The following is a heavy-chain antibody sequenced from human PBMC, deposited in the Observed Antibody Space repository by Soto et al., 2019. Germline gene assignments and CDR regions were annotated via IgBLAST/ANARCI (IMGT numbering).Heavy chain of an antibody. CDR1: GFSFSGYS. D-gene: IGHD2-15*01. CDR2: IWYDGSQK. J-gene: IGHJ5*02. V-gene: IGHV3-33*01. Sequence: QVQVVESGGGVVQPGRSLRLSCAASGFSFSGYSMHWVRQAPGKGLEWVAVIWYDGSQKYYADSVKGRFTISRDISKNTLYLQMNSLRAEDTAVYYCARDSGFGGSLDPWGQGTLVTVSS. CDR3: ARDSGFGGSLDP.